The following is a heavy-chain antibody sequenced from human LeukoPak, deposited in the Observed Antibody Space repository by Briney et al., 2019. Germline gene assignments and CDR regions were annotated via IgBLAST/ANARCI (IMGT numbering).Heavy chain of an antibody. J-gene: IGHJ3*02. CDR2: ISAYNGNT. CDR3: ARDFDCTSTVCNDVFDI. Sequence: ASVKVSCKASGYTFTSYGISWVRQAPGQGLEWMGWISAYNGNTNYAQKLQGRVIMTTDTSTTTAYMELRSLRSDDTAVYYCARDFDCTSTVCNDVFDIWGQGTMVTVSS. D-gene: IGHD2/OR15-2a*01. CDR1: GYTFTSYG. V-gene: IGHV1-18*01.